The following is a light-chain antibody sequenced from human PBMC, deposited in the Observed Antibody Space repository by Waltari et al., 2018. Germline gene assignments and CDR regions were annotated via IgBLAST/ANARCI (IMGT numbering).Light chain of an antibody. CDR3: CSYAGGYTYV. J-gene: IGLJ1*01. Sequence: QSALTQPRSVSGSPGQSVTIPCTGSSSNVCGYNYVFWYQHRPGKAPKLIIYNVNKWPSGVPDRFSSSKSANTASLTISGLQADDEADYYCCSYAGGYTYVFGTGTKVTVL. CDR2: NVN. CDR1: SSNVCGYNY. V-gene: IGLV2-11*01.